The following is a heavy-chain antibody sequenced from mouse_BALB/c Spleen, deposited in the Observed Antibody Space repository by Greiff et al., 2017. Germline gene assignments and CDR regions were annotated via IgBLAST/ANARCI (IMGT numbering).Heavy chain of an antibody. J-gene: IGHJ4*01. V-gene: IGHV1-77*01. CDR2: IYPGSGNT. CDR1: GYTFTDYY. CDR3: ATQGYYYAMDY. Sequence: QVQLKQSGAELARPGASVKLSCKASGYTFTDYYINWVKQRTGQGLEWIGEIYPGSGNTYYNEKFKGKATLTADKSSSTAYMQLSSLTSEDSAVYFCATQGYYYAMDYWGQGTSVTVSS.